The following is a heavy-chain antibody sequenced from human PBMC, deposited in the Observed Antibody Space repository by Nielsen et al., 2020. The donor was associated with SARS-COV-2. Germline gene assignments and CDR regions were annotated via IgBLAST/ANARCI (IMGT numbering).Heavy chain of an antibody. D-gene: IGHD3-10*01. Sequence: ASVKVSCKASGYSFNRYPMNWVRQAPGQGLEWMGWIDTNIGKPTPAQGFTGRFVFSSDTSVSTASLQIGTLRAEDTAVYYCARENSGPGGTASYGMDLWGQGTTVTVSS. V-gene: IGHV7-4-1*01. CDR1: GYSFNRYP. J-gene: IGHJ6*02. CDR3: ARENSGPGGTASYGMDL. CDR2: IDTNIGKP.